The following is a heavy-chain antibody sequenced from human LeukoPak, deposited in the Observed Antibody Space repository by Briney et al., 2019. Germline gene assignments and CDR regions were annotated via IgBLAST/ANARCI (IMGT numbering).Heavy chain of an antibody. V-gene: IGHV1-46*01. J-gene: IGHJ4*02. CDR1: GYTFTSYY. D-gene: IGHD1-26*01. CDR2: INPSGGST. CDR3: ARAGGGGATGY. Sequence: GASVKVSCKASGYTFTSYYMHWVRQAPGQGLEWMGIINPSGGSTSYAQKFQGRVTMTRDMSTSTVYMELSSLRSEDTAVYYCARAGGGGATGYWGQGTLVTVSS.